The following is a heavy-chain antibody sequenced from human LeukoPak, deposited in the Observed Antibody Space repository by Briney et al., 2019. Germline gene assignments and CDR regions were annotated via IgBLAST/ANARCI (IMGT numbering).Heavy chain of an antibody. J-gene: IGHJ4*02. D-gene: IGHD1-1*01. V-gene: IGHV4-30-2*05. Sequence: PSQTLPLTCTVSGDSNNRGGYYFGWIRQPPGKGLEWIGHTYHSGPPYYNPSLKSRLIISVDKSSTQIFLKLNSVTAADTAVYFCARRHVTTPFDHWGQGIPVTVSS. CDR2: TYHSGPP. CDR1: GDSNNRGGYY. CDR3: ARRHVTTPFDH.